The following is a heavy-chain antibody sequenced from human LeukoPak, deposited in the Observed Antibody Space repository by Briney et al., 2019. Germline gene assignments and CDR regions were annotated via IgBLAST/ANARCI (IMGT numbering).Heavy chain of an antibody. V-gene: IGHV1-46*01. CDR3: ARGHSFDSSGYFPPDY. Sequence: ASVKVSCKASGYTFTNYYVHWVRLAPGQGLEWMGIINPSGGNTNYAHKFQGRVSMTRDTSTSTLYMELSSLRSDDTAVYYCARGHSFDSSGYFPPDYWGQGTLVTVSS. CDR2: INPSGGNT. CDR1: GYTFTNYY. J-gene: IGHJ4*02. D-gene: IGHD3-22*01.